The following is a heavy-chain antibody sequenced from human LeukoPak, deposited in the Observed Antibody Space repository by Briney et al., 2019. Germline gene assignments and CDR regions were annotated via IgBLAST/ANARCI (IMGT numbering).Heavy chain of an antibody. CDR2: IYPDDSDT. CDR3: ARQDGPLAGRFDP. D-gene: IGHD6-19*01. CDR1: GYSFTSYW. Sequence: GEPLKISCKGSGYSFTSYWIGWVLQMPGKGLEWMGIIYPDDSDTRYSPSFQGQVTISADKSISTAYLQWSSLKASDTAMYYCARQDGPLAGRFDPWGQGTLVTVSS. J-gene: IGHJ5*02. V-gene: IGHV5-51*01.